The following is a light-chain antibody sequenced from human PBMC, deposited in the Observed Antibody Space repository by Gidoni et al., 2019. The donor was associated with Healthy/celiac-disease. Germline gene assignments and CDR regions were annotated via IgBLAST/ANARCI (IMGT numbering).Light chain of an antibody. CDR3: SSYTSSSTPYVV. CDR1: SSDVGGYHY. Sequence: QSALTQPASVSGSPGQSITISCTGTSSDVGGYHYVSWYQHHPGKAPKLMIYDVSNRPSGVSNRFSGSKSGNTASLTISGLQAEDEADYYCSSYTSSSTPYVVFGGGTKLTVL. CDR2: DVS. J-gene: IGLJ2*01. V-gene: IGLV2-14*03.